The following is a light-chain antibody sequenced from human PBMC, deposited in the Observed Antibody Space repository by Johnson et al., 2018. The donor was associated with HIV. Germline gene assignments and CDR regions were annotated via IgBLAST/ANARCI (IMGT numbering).Light chain of an antibody. V-gene: IGLV1-51*02. CDR1: TSNVGNNF. CDR2: ENN. CDR3: GTWDTSLRGYV. Sequence: HSVLTQPPSVSAAPGQEVIISCSGSTSNVGNNFVSWYQQFPGRAPKLLIYENNKRPSGIPDRFSGSKSGTSALLGITGLQTGDEADYYCGTWDTSLRGYVFGIATKATVL. J-gene: IGLJ1*01.